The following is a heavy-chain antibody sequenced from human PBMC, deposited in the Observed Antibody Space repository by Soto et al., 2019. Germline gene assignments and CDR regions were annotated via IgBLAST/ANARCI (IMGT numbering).Heavy chain of an antibody. CDR2: IIPMYGRP. V-gene: IGHV1-69*06. J-gene: IGHJ3*02. CDR3: ARSPCGGDEPRDDTFDI. CDR1: GGTFSSYP. Sequence: QVQLLQSGAEVKKPGSSVKVSCKASGGTFSSYPISWVRQAPGQGPEWLGGIIPMYGRPNYAQTFQGRVTITADKPTSAAYMELSSLRYEDTAEYYCARSPCGGDEPRDDTFDIWGQGTMVTVSS. D-gene: IGHD2-21*02.